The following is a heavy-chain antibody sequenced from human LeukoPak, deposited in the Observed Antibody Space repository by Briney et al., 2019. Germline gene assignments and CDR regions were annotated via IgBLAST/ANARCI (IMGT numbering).Heavy chain of an antibody. CDR2: IIPIFGTT. V-gene: IGHV1-69*05. CDR3: AGTDRRYFDY. Sequence: SVKVSCKASGDTFSSYAISWARQAPGQGLEWMGGIIPIFGTTNYAQKFQGRVTITTDESTNTAYMELSSLRSEDTAVYYCAGTDRRYFDYWGQGTLVTVSS. J-gene: IGHJ4*02. CDR1: GDTFSSYA. D-gene: IGHD3-22*01.